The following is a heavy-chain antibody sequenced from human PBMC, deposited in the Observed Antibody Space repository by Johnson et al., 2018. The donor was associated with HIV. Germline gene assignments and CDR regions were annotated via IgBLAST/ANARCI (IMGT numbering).Heavy chain of an antibody. J-gene: IGHJ3*02. D-gene: IGHD5-12*01. Sequence: VQLVESGGGLVQPGGSLRLSCVASGFTFNNYWMSWVRQAPGKGLEWVANIKQDGSEKYYVDSVKGRFTISRDNAKNSLYLQMNSLRAEDTAVYYCAKDFGYPRPRDAFDIWGQGTKVTVSS. CDR1: GFTFNNYW. CDR2: IKQDGSEK. CDR3: AKDFGYPRPRDAFDI. V-gene: IGHV3-7*01.